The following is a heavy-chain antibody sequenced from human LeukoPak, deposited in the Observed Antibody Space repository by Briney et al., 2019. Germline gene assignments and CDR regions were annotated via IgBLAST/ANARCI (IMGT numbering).Heavy chain of an antibody. J-gene: IGHJ3*02. D-gene: IGHD3/OR15-3a*01. CDR2: INHSGST. CDR1: GGSFSGYY. V-gene: IGHV4-34*01. Sequence: SETLSLTCAVYGGSFSGYYWSWIRQPPGRVLEWIGEINHSGSTNYNPSLKSRVAISLDTSKNQFSLKLSSLTAADTSVYYCARGFDLDAFDIWAQGTMVTVSS. CDR3: ARGFDLDAFDI.